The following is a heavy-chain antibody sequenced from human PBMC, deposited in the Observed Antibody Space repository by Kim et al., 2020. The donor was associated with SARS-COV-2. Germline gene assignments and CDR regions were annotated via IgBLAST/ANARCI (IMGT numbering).Heavy chain of an antibody. D-gene: IGHD3-3*01. V-gene: IGHV4-31*02. CDR3: ARGRITIFGVVTEFDY. J-gene: IGHJ4*02. Sequence: SLKSRVTISVDTSKNQCSLKLSSVTAADTAVYYCARGRITIFGVVTEFDYWGQRTLVTVSS.